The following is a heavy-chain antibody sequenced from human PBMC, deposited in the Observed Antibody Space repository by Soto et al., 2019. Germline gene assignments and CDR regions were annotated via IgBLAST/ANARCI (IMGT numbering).Heavy chain of an antibody. CDR2: ISAYNGNT. CDR3: ARDRALVVVVAATRRFDY. D-gene: IGHD2-15*01. V-gene: IGHV1-18*01. J-gene: IGHJ4*02. Sequence: ASVKVSCKASGYTFTSYGISWVRQAPGQGLEWMGWISAYNGNTNYAQKLQGRVTMTTDTSTSTAYMELRSLRSDDTVVYYCARDRALVVVVAATRRFDYWGQGTLVTVSS. CDR1: GYTFTSYG.